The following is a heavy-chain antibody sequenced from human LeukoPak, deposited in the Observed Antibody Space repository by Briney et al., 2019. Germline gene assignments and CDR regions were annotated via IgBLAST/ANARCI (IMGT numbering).Heavy chain of an antibody. J-gene: IGHJ5*01. CDR3: AADLRFLEWSDS. CDR1: GYTFTAYH. CDR2: INPNNGDT. Sequence: ASVKVSCEASGYTFTAYHMHWVRQAPGQGLEWMGWINPNNGDTNYAQKFQGRVTMTRDTSISTTYMELSRLRSDDTAVYYCAADLRFLEWSDSWGQGTLVTVSS. D-gene: IGHD3-3*01. V-gene: IGHV1-2*02.